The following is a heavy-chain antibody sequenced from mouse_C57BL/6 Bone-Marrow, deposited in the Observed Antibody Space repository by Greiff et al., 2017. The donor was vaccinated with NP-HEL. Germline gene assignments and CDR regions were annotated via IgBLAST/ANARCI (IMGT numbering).Heavy chain of an antibody. J-gene: IGHJ3*01. CDR1: GYTFTSYW. CDR3: ARDYSNYQAWFAY. Sequence: QVQLQQPGAELVMPGASVKLSCKASGYTFTSYWMHWVKQRPGQGLEWIGEIDPSDSYTNYNQKFKGKSTLTVDKSSSTAYMQLSSLTSDDSAVYYCARDYSNYQAWFAYWGQGTLVTVSA. CDR2: IDPSDSYT. V-gene: IGHV1-69*01. D-gene: IGHD2-5*01.